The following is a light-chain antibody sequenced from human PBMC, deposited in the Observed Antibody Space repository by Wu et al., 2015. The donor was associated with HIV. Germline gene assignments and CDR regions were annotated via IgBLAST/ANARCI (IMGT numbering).Light chain of an antibody. J-gene: IGKJ4*01. CDR1: QSVNWY. CDR3: QQYGHSPLT. CDR2: DSA. V-gene: IGKV3-11*01. Sequence: DILLTQSPATLSLSPGERATLSCRASQSVNWYLAWFQQKPGQVPRLLIYDSANRATGIPGRFSGSGSGTDFTLTISRLEPEDFAVYFCQQYGHSPLTFGGGTRVEIK.